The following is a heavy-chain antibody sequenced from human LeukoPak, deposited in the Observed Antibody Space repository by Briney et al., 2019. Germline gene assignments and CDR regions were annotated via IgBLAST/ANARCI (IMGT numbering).Heavy chain of an antibody. D-gene: IGHD5-12*01. CDR1: GFTFSSYA. J-gene: IGHJ4*02. V-gene: IGHV3-23*01. CDR3: AKDLNSGYDSGLDY. CDR2: ISGSGGST. Sequence: GGSLRLSCAASGFTFSSYAMSWVRQAPGKGLEWVSAISGSGGSTYYADSVKGRFTISRDNSKNTLYLQMNSLRAEDTAVYYCAKDLNSGYDSGLDYWGQGTLVTVSS.